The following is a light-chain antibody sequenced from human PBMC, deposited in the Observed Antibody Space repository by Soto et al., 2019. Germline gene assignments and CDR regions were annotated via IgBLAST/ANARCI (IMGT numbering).Light chain of an antibody. CDR3: QQYNNWPPGT. CDR1: QSVSSN. J-gene: IGKJ3*01. V-gene: IGKV3-15*01. CDR2: GAS. Sequence: EIVMTQSPATLSVSPGERATLSCRASQSVSSNLAWYQQKPGQAPRLLIYGASTRATGIPARFSGSGSGTEFTLTISSLQSEHFAVYYCQQYNNWPPGTFGSGTKVDIK.